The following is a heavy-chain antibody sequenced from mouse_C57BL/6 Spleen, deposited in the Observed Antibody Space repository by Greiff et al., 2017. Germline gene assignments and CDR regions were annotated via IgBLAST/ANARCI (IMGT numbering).Heavy chain of an antibody. CDR3: ARGGATVVAPYYAMDY. CDR1: GYTFTSYG. J-gene: IGHJ4*01. CDR2: IYPRSGNT. Sequence: QVQLQQSGAELARPGASVKLSCKASGYTFTSYGISWVKQRTGQGLEWIGEIYPRSGNTYYNEKFKGKATLTADKSSSTAYMELRSLTSEDSAVYFGARGGATVVAPYYAMDYWGQGTSVTVSS. D-gene: IGHD1-1*01. V-gene: IGHV1-81*01.